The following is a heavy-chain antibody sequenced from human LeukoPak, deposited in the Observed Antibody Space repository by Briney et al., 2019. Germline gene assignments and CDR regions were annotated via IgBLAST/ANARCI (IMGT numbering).Heavy chain of an antibody. V-gene: IGHV3-74*01. J-gene: IGHJ4*02. CDR1: GFTVSNHW. CDR3: ARGGSDTAMAHDY. D-gene: IGHD5-18*01. CDR2: ISRGASRT. Sequence: GGSLRLSCAASGFTVSNHWLHWVRQAPGKGLMWVSRISRGASRTDYADSVKGRFTISRDDAKNTLYLQVNSLRVEDTGVYFCARGGSDTAMAHDYWGQGILVTVSS.